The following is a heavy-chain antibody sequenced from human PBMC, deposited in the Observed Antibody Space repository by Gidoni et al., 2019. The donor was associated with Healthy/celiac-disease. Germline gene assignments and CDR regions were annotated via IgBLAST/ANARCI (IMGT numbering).Heavy chain of an antibody. CDR2: ISYDGSNK. CDR1: GFTFSSYG. V-gene: IGHV3-30*18. J-gene: IGHJ4*02. Sequence: QVQLVESGGGGVQPGRSMRLSCAASGFTFSSYGMHWVRQAPGKGLEWVAVISYDGSNKYYADSVKGRFTISRDNSKNTLYLQMNSLRAEDTAVYYCAKDPGVDYWGQGTLVTVSS. CDR3: AKDPGVDY.